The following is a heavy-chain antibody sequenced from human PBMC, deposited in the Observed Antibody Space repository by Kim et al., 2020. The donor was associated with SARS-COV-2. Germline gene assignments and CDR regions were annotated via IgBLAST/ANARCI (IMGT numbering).Heavy chain of an antibody. V-gene: IGHV3-9*01. CDR1: GFTFDDYA. Sequence: GGSLRLSCAASGFTFDDYAMHWVRQAPGKGLEWVSGISWNSGNIGYADSVKGRFTISRDNAKNSLYLQMNSLRAEDTALYYCAKEVGYYYDSSGYYSSWGQGTLVTVSS. D-gene: IGHD3-22*01. CDR2: ISWNSGNI. J-gene: IGHJ5*02. CDR3: AKEVGYYYDSSGYYSS.